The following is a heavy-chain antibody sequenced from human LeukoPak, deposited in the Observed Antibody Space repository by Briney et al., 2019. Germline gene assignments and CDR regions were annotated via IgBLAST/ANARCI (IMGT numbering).Heavy chain of an antibody. CDR3: AKGPPGYSGYESGDY. CDR1: GFTFSSYS. CDR2: ISSSSSYI. J-gene: IGHJ4*02. D-gene: IGHD5-12*01. V-gene: IGHV3-21*04. Sequence: GGSLRLSCAASGFTFSSYSMNWVRQAPGKGLEWVSSISSSSSYIYYADSVKGRFTISRDNAKNSLYLQMNSLRAEDTAVYYCAKGPPGYSGYESGDYWGQGTLVTVSS.